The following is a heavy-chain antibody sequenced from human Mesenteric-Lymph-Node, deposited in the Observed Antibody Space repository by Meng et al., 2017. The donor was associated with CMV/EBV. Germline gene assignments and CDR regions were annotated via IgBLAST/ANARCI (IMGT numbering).Heavy chain of an antibody. D-gene: IGHD3-22*01. CDR2: IYYSGST. CDR1: AGSISSSCYY. CDR3: ARDGDYYDSSGYNPFDY. Sequence: QLQLQESGPGLVKPSETLSLTCPVSAGSISSSCYYWGWIRQPPGKGLEWIGSIYYSGSTYYNPSLKSRVTISVDTSKKQFSLKLSSVTAADTAVYYCARDGDYYDSSGYNPFDYWGQGTLVTVSS. J-gene: IGHJ4*02. V-gene: IGHV4-39*07.